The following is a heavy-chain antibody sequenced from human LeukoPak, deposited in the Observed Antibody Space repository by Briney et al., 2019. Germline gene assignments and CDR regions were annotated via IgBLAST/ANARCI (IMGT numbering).Heavy chain of an antibody. D-gene: IGHD2-15*01. CDR1: GYTLTGYY. J-gene: IGHJ6*02. CDR2: INPNSGGT. CDR3: ARDLLRYCSGGSCSNDYYGMDV. V-gene: IGHV1-2*02. Sequence: ASVKVSCKASGYTLTGYYMHWVRQAPGQGLEWMGWINPNSGGTNYAQKFQGRVTMTRDTSISTAYMELSRLRSDDTAVYYCARDLLRYCSGGSCSNDYYGMDVWGQGTTVTVSS.